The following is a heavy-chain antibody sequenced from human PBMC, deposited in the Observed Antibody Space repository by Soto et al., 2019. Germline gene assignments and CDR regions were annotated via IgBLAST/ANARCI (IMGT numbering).Heavy chain of an antibody. CDR1: GYRFSSSW. Sequence: ESLKISCQGTGYRFSSSWIGWVRQKPGKGLEWLGNVYPSDSDVRYSPAFEGHVTISADNSVNTAYLQWISLKASDTAMYYCGRRISGAKDGYKAFYYYGMDAWGQGTTVTVSS. CDR2: VYPSDSDV. V-gene: IGHV5-51*01. J-gene: IGHJ6*02. CDR3: GRRISGAKDGYKAFYYYGMDA. D-gene: IGHD5-12*01.